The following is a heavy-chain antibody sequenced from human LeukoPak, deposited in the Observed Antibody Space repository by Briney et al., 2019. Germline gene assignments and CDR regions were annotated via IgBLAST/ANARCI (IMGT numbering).Heavy chain of an antibody. J-gene: IGHJ6*04. Sequence: PSETLSLTCTVSGDSISYYYWSWIRQPPGKGLEWIGYIYYSGSTKYNPSLKSRVTISVDTSKNQFSLKLSSVTAADTAVYYCARLDVWGKGTTVTVSS. V-gene: IGHV4-59*12. CDR1: GDSISYYY. CDR2: IYYSGST. CDR3: ARLDV.